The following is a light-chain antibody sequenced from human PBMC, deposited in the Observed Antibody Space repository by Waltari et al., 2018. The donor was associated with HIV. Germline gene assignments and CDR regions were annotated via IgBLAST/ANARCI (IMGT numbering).Light chain of an antibody. J-gene: IGLJ1*01. Sequence: QSALTQPRSVSGSPGQSVTISCTGTSSNVGAYTYVSWYQVHPGTPPKVIIYHSSKRPSGVPGRFSGSRSGNTASLTISGLRAEDEAEYYCCSYAGLYKYVFGTGTEVTVL. CDR2: HSS. CDR3: CSYAGLYKYV. V-gene: IGLV2-11*01. CDR1: SSNVGAYTY.